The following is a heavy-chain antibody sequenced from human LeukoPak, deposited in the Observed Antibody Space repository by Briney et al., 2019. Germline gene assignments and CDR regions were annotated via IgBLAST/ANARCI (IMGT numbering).Heavy chain of an antibody. J-gene: IGHJ6*02. CDR2: IKQDGSEK. CDR3: AREGTTVVTRSRYGMDV. V-gene: IGHV3-7*01. CDR1: GFPFSSYW. D-gene: IGHD4-23*01. Sequence: GSLRLSCAASGFPFSSYWMSWVRQAPGKGLEWVANIKQDGSEKYYVDSVKGRFTISRDNAKNSLYLQMNSLRAEDTAVYYCAREGTTVVTRSRYGMDVWGQGTTVTVSS.